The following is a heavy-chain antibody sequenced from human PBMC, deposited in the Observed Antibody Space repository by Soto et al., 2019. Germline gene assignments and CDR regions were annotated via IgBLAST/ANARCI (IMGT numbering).Heavy chain of an antibody. CDR2: IYHSGNT. J-gene: IGHJ3*02. CDR3: ARHRFSGYSSTWPRDAFDI. D-gene: IGHD6-13*01. Sequence: SETLSLTCTVSGCSIRSSSNYWGWTRQPPGKGLEWIGSIYHSGNTYYNPSLKSRVTISLDTSKNQFSLKLSSVTAADTAVYYCARHRFSGYSSTWPRDAFDIWGQGTMVTVSS. CDR1: GCSIRSSSNY. V-gene: IGHV4-39*01.